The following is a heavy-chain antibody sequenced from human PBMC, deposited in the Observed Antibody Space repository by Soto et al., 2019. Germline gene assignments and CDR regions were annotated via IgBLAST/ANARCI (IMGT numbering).Heavy chain of an antibody. CDR3: ARDRDDIMTGPIDY. V-gene: IGHV3-66*01. CDR1: GFTFSSYW. D-gene: IGHD3-9*01. Sequence: GGSLRLSCAASGFTFSSYWMHWVRQAPGKGLEWVSVIYSDGTTYYEESVKGRFTISRDNSKNTLYLQMSNLRAEDTAVYYCARDRDDIMTGPIDYWGQGTLVTVSS. CDR2: IYSDGTT. J-gene: IGHJ4*02.